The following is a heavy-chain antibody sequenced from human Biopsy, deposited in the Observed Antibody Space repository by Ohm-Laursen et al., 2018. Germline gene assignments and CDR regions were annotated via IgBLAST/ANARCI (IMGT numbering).Heavy chain of an antibody. Sequence: SVKVSCKVFGYTFITYYVNWVRQAPGQGLEWMGKINPSGGSTSYAQKFQGRVTMTRDTSTATVYMELSSLRSEDTAVYYCARDRIGGRGDPPDHWGQGTLVTVSS. CDR3: ARDRIGGRGDPPDH. V-gene: IGHV1-46*01. J-gene: IGHJ4*02. D-gene: IGHD3-10*01. CDR2: INPSGGST. CDR1: GYTFITYY.